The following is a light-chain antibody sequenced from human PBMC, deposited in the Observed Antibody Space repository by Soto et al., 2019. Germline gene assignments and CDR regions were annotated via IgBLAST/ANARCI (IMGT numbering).Light chain of an antibody. J-gene: IGLJ1*01. V-gene: IGLV1-40*01. CDR2: GNS. CDR3: QSYDSSLTLYV. CDR1: SSNIGAGYV. Sequence: QSMLTQPLLTYGAPVQRETLSCNGSSSNIGAGYVVHWYQQFPGTAPKLLIYGNSNRPSGVPDRFSGSKSGTSVSLAITGLQAEDEADYYCQSYDSSLTLYVFGTGT.